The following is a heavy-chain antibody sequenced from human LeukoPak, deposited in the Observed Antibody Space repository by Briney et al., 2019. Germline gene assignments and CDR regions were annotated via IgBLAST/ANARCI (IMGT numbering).Heavy chain of an antibody. D-gene: IGHD3-22*01. CDR3: ARNAGYSDLNY. Sequence: SETLSLTCAVYGGSFSGYYWSWIRQPPGKGLEWIGEIYRGGATNYNLSLRSRVTVSLDKSKNQFSLRLNSVTAADTAIYYCARNAGYSDLNYWGQGVLVTVSS. J-gene: IGHJ4*02. CDR1: GGSFSGYY. CDR2: IYRGGAT. V-gene: IGHV4-34*01.